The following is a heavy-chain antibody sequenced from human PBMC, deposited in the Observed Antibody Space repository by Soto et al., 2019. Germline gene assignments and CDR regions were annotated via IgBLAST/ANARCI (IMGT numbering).Heavy chain of an antibody. CDR2: ISPIGQGI. V-gene: IGHV3-23*01. CDR3: AKDRQYPRDYFHY. J-gene: IGHJ4*02. D-gene: IGHD4-4*01. CDR1: EFTGTSNG. Sequence: EVKLLESGGGLVQPGGSLRLSGGASEFTGTSNGLSWVGQAPGKVLEWVKAISPIGQGIWYADSVKGRFTISRDISRNTVFLQIDSLRAEDTAVYYCAKDRQYPRDYFHYWGQGTLVTVSS.